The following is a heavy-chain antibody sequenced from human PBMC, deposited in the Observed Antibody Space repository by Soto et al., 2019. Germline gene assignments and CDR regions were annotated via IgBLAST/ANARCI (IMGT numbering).Heavy chain of an antibody. CDR2: ISYDGSNK. Sequence: QVQLVESGGGVVLTGRSLRLSCAAYGFTFSNYAMHWVRQAPGKGLEWVAVISYDGSNKYYADSVKGRFTISRDNSKNTLYLQMNSLRAEDTAVYYCAPKSICGSYRPGYYFDYWGQGTLVTVSS. V-gene: IGHV3-30-3*01. J-gene: IGHJ4*02. D-gene: IGHD3-16*02. CDR1: GFTFSNYA. CDR3: APKSICGSYRPGYYFDY.